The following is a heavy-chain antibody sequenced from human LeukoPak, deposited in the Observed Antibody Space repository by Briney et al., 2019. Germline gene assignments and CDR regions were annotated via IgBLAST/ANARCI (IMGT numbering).Heavy chain of an antibody. Sequence: SETLSLTCTVSGVSISSHHWTWIRQPPGKGLEWIGYVYYTGSTNFNPSLKSRVTMSLDTSRNQFSLKLTSLTAADTAVYYCARGAMATTPFFDYWGQGTLVTVSS. CDR1: GVSISSHH. CDR2: VYYTGST. D-gene: IGHD5-24*01. CDR3: ARGAMATTPFFDY. V-gene: IGHV4-59*11. J-gene: IGHJ4*02.